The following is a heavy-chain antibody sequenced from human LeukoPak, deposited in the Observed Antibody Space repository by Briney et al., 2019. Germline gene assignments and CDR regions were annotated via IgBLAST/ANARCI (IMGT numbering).Heavy chain of an antibody. Sequence: GGSLRHSCAASGFTFSSYAMSWVRQAPGKGLEWVSAISGSGGSTYYADSVKGRFTISRDNSKNTLYLQMNSLRAEDTAVYYCAKALFRSGYEYWGQGTLVTVSS. CDR3: AKALFRSGYEY. CDR1: GFTFSSYA. J-gene: IGHJ4*02. D-gene: IGHD5-12*01. CDR2: ISGSGGST. V-gene: IGHV3-23*01.